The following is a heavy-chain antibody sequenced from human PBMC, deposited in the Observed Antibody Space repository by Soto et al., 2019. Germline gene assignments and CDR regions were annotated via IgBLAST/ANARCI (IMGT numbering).Heavy chain of an antibody. V-gene: IGHV1-69*02. CDR1: GGTFSSYT. D-gene: IGHD6-25*01. CDR2: IIPILGIA. J-gene: IGHJ6*03. Sequence: SVKVSCKASGGTFSSYTISWVRQAPGQGLEWMGRIIPILGIANYAQKFQGRVTITADKSTSTAYMELSSLRSEDTAVYYCARAKKSGYYYYYKDVWGKGTTVTVSS. CDR3: ARAKKSGYYYYYKDV.